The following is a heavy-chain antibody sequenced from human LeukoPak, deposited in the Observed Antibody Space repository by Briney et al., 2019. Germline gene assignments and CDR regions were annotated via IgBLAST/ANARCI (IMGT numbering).Heavy chain of an antibody. CDR1: GFTFSGYS. CDR3: ARVWGRIAAAGSYYYGMDV. Sequence: GGSLRLSCAASGFTFSGYSMNWVRQAPGKGLEWVSSISSSSSYIYYADSVKGRFTISRDNAKNSLYLQMNSLRAEDTAVYYCARVWGRIAAAGSYYYGMDVWGQGTTVTVSS. CDR2: ISSSSSYI. D-gene: IGHD6-13*01. V-gene: IGHV3-21*01. J-gene: IGHJ6*02.